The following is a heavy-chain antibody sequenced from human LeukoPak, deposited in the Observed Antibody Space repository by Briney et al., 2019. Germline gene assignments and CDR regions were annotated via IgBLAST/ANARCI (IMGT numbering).Heavy chain of an antibody. D-gene: IGHD1-14*01. Sequence: SETLSLTCSVSGGSISTYYWSWIRQPPGKGLEWIGYINYSGTTNYNPSLKSRVTISVDTSKNQFSLKLSSVTAADTAVYYCARGGIRTIDYWGQGTLVTVSS. V-gene: IGHV4-59*12. CDR3: ARGGIRTIDY. CDR1: GGSISTYY. CDR2: INYSGTT. J-gene: IGHJ4*02.